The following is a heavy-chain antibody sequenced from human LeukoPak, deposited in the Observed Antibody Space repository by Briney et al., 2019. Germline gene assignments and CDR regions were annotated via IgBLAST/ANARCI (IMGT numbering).Heavy chain of an antibody. CDR1: GYIFTGYD. J-gene: IGHJ4*02. D-gene: IGHD3-3*02. Sequence: ASVKVSCKASGYIFTGYDINWVRQATGQGPEWMGWMNPNSGNTGYAQKFQGRVTMTRNTSISTAYMEPSSLRFEDTAVYYCARWGPISLHYWGQGTLVTVSS. CDR2: MNPNSGNT. V-gene: IGHV1-8*01. CDR3: ARWGPISLHY.